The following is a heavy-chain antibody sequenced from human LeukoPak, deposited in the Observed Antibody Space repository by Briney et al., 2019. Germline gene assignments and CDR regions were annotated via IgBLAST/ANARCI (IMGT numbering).Heavy chain of an antibody. Sequence: GGSPRLSCAASGFTFSAYWVHWVRRAPGQGLVWVSRINSDGFSIAYADSVKGRFTISRDNAKNTLYLHMNSLRAEDTAVYYCARFYGGSALDNWGQGTMVTVSS. V-gene: IGHV3-74*01. CDR2: INSDGFSI. CDR1: GFTFSAYW. CDR3: ARFYGGSALDN. D-gene: IGHD3-16*01. J-gene: IGHJ3*02.